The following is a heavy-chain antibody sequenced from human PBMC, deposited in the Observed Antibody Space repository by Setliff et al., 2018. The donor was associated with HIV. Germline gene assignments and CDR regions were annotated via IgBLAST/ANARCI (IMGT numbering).Heavy chain of an antibody. CDR3: ARGANFWSGYDS. J-gene: IGHJ4*02. Sequence: NPSETLSLTCAVSDGSISSSNWWSWVRQPPGKGLEWIGEIYHTQNTNYSPSLKSRVTISVDKSKNQFSLKLTSVTAADTAVYYCARGANFWSGYDSWGQGTLVT. CDR1: DGSISSSNW. V-gene: IGHV4-4*02. CDR2: IYHTQNT. D-gene: IGHD3-3*01.